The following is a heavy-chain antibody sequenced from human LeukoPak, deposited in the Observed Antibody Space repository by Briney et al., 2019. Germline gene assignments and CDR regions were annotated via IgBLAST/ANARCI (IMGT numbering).Heavy chain of an antibody. J-gene: IGHJ6*02. V-gene: IGHV3-23*01. CDR1: GFTFSSYA. Sequence: GGSLRLSCAASGFTFSSYAMSWVRQAPGKGLEWVSVISGSGAGTYYADSVKGRFTISRDNSKNTLYLQMNSLRAEDTAVYYCAKTYCGGDCYSPYYYYYYGMDVWGQGTTVTVSS. CDR2: ISGSGAGT. D-gene: IGHD2-21*02. CDR3: AKTYCGGDCYSPYYYYYYGMDV.